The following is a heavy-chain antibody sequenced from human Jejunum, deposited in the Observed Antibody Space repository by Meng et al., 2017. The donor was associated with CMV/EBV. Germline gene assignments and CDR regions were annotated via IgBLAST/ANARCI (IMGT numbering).Heavy chain of an antibody. Sequence: FTFDDYAMHWVRQAPGKGLEWVSGISWNSGRVDYADSVKGRFTIPRDNVKNSLFLEMNSLRPEDTAFYYCAKPLSPYDFWSGTDFWGQGTLVTVSS. CDR2: ISWNSGRV. J-gene: IGHJ4*02. CDR1: FTFDDYA. V-gene: IGHV3-9*01. CDR3: AKPLSPYDFWSGTDF. D-gene: IGHD3-3*01.